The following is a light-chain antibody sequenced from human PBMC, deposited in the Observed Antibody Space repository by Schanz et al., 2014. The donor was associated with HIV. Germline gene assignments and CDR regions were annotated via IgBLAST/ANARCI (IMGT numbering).Light chain of an antibody. CDR1: QSISTW. CDR3: QQCVTYPYT. V-gene: IGKV1-5*03. Sequence: DIQMTQSPSTLSASVGDRVTITCRASQSISTWLAWYQQKPGKAPKLLIYRASDLEIGVPSRFSGGGAGTEFTLTINSLQPDDFATYYCQQCVTYPYTFGQGTKLDIK. J-gene: IGKJ2*01. CDR2: RAS.